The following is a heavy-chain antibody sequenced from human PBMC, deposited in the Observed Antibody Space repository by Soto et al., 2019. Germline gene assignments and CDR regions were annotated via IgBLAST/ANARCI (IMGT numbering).Heavy chain of an antibody. CDR3: ADWEAHSLAAAGTTEFWFDP. CDR2: IIPILGIA. D-gene: IGHD6-13*01. Sequence: QVQLVQSGAEVKKPGSSVKVSCKASGGTFSSYTISWVRQAPGQGLEWMGRIIPILGIANYAQKFQGRVTITADKSTSTAYMELSCLRSEDTAVYYCADWEAHSLAAAGTTEFWFDPWGQGTLVTVSS. CDR1: GGTFSSYT. J-gene: IGHJ5*02. V-gene: IGHV1-69*02.